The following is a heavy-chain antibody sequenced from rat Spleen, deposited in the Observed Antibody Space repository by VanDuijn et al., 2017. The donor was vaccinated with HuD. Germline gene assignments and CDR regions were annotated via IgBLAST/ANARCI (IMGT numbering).Heavy chain of an antibody. CDR2: IWTGGST. CDR1: GFSLTRYH. CDR3: TRDAGILRY. V-gene: IGHV2-43*01. D-gene: IGHD1-6*01. J-gene: IGHJ2*01. Sequence: QVQLKESGPGLVQPSQTLSLTCTVSGFSLTRYHVTWVRQPPGKGLEWMGVIWTGGSTTYNSLLKSRLSISRDISKSQVFSRMNSLQTEDTATSYCTRDAGILRYWGQGVMVTVSS.